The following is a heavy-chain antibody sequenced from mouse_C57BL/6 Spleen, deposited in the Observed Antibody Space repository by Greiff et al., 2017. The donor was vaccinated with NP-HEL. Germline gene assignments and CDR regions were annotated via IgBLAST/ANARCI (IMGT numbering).Heavy chain of an antibody. Sequence: VQLQQSGPELVKPGASVKISCKASGYSFTSYYIHWVKQRPGQGLEWIGWIYPGSGNTKYNEKFKGKATLTADTSSSTAYMQLSSLTSEDSAVYYCARSGRGPYFDYWGQGTTLTVSS. J-gene: IGHJ2*01. CDR1: GYSFTSYY. V-gene: IGHV1-66*01. D-gene: IGHD1-1*01. CDR2: IYPGSGNT. CDR3: ARSGRGPYFDY.